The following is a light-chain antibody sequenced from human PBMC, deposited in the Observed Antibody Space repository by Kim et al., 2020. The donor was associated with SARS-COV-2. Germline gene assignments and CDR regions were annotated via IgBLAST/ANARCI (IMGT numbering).Light chain of an antibody. J-gene: IGLJ3*02. CDR1: SGHSSYA. CDR2: VNSDGSH. V-gene: IGLV4-69*01. CDR3: QTWGTGIRV. Sequence: ASGKLTCTLSSGHSSYAIAWHQQQPEKGPRYLMNVNSDGSHSKGDGIPDRFSGSSSGAERYLTISSLQSEDEADYYCQTWGTGIRVFGGGTQLTVL.